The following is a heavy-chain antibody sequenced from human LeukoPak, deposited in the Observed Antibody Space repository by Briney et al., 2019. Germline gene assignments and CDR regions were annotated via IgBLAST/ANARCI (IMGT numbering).Heavy chain of an antibody. CDR3: AREEIVVVPAATHYYYYGMDV. J-gene: IGHJ6*02. CDR1: GGTFSSYA. V-gene: IGHV1-69*13. D-gene: IGHD2-2*01. Sequence: SVKVSCKASGGTFSSYAISWVRRAPGQGLEWMGGIIPIFGTANYAQKFQGRVTITADESTSTAYMELSSLRSEDTAVYYCAREEIVVVPAATHYYYYGMDVWGQGTTVTVSS. CDR2: IIPIFGTA.